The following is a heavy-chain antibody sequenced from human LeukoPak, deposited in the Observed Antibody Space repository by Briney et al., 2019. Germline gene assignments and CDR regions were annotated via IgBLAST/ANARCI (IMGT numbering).Heavy chain of an antibody. Sequence: SQTLSLTCTVSGGSISSGSYYWSWIRQPAGKGLEWIGRIYTSGSTNYNPSLKSRVTISVDTSKNQFSLKLSSVTAADTAVYYCARAPIAAAGTIFDYWGQGTLVTVSP. V-gene: IGHV4-61*02. CDR1: GGSISSGSYY. CDR2: IYTSGST. D-gene: IGHD6-13*01. CDR3: ARAPIAAAGTIFDY. J-gene: IGHJ4*02.